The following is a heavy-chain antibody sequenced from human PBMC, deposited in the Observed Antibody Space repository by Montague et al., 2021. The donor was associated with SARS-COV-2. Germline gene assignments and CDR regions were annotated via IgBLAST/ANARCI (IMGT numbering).Heavy chain of an antibody. CDR1: GGSISSSNW. V-gene: IGHV4-4*02. CDR2: IYHSGST. Sequence: SETLSLTCAVSGGSISSSNWWSWGRQPPGKGLEWIGGIYHSGSTNYNPSLKSRVTISVDKSKNQFSLKLSSVTAADTAVYYCARDRRSWFPPYYYGMDVWGQGTTVTVSS. J-gene: IGHJ6*02. CDR3: ARDRRSWFPPYYYGMDV. D-gene: IGHD6-13*01.